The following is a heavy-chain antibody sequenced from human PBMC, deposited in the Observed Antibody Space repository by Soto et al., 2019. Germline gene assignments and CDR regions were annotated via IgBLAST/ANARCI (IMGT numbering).Heavy chain of an antibody. Sequence: HPGGSLRLSCAASGFTFSSYDMHWVLKATGKGLEWVSAIGTAGDTYYPGSVKGRFTISRENAKNSLYLQMNSLRAGDTAVYYCARVPGSGSQGVVYGMDVWGQGTTVTVSS. CDR1: GFTFSSYD. V-gene: IGHV3-13*01. D-gene: IGHD3-10*01. J-gene: IGHJ6*02. CDR3: ARVPGSGSQGVVYGMDV. CDR2: IGTAGDT.